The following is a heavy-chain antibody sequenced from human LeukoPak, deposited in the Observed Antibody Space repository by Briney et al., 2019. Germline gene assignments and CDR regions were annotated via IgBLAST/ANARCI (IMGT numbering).Heavy chain of an antibody. V-gene: IGHV3-48*02. CDR3: ARHDYAGNSGDY. Sequence: GGSLRLSCAASGFTFSTSWMSWVRQTPGKGLEWVSYIGTSSSIIYYADSVKGRFTISRDNAKNSLYLQMNSLRDEDTAVYYCARHDYAGNSGDYWGQGTLVTVSS. J-gene: IGHJ4*02. CDR2: IGTSSSII. CDR1: GFTFSTSW. D-gene: IGHD4-23*01.